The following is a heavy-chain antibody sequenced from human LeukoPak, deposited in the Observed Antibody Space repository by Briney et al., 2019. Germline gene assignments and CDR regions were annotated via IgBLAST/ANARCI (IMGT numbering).Heavy chain of an antibody. J-gene: IGHJ5*02. V-gene: IGHV4-39*07. Sequence: SETLSLTCTVSGGSISSSSYYWGWIRQPPGKGLEWIGEINHSGSTNYNPSLKSRVTISVDTSKNQFSLKLSSVTAADTAVYYCARATTYSSSWFNWFDPWGQGTLVTVSS. CDR1: GGSISSSSYY. CDR2: INHSGST. CDR3: ARATTYSSSWFNWFDP. D-gene: IGHD6-13*01.